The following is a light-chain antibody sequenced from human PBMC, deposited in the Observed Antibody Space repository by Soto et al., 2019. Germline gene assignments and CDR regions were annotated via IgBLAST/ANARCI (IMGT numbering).Light chain of an antibody. J-gene: IGKJ3*01. CDR3: LQDYNYPFT. CDR2: GAS. V-gene: IGKV3-15*01. Sequence: EIVMTQSPATLSVSPGERATLSCRASQSMSNNLAWYQQKPGQAPRLLIYGASTRYTGIPDRFSGSGSGTEFTLTISSLQSEDFAIYYCLQDYNYPFTFGPGTKVDIK. CDR1: QSMSNN.